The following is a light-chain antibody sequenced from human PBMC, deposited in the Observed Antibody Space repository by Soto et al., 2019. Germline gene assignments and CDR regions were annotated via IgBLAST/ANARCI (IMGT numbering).Light chain of an antibody. CDR3: QQYNNWPPYT. V-gene: IGKV3-15*01. CDR2: GAS. J-gene: IGKJ2*01. CDR1: QSVSSN. Sequence: EIVMTQSPATLSVSPGERATLSCRASQSVSSNFAWYQQKPRQAPRLLIYGASTRATGIPARFSGSGSGTEFTLTISSLQSEDFAVYYCQQYNNWPPYTFCQGTKLEIK.